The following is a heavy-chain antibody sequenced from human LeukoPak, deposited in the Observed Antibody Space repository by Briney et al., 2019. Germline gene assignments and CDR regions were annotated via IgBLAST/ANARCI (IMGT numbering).Heavy chain of an antibody. CDR1: GFTFSSYA. J-gene: IGHJ4*02. CDR2: ISGSGGST. Sequence: GGSLRLSCAASGFTFSSYAMSWVRQAPGKGLEWVSAISGSGGSTYYADSVKGRFTISRDNSKNTLYLQMNSLGAEDTAVYYCANAQYYDFWSGSPWFDYWGQGTLVTVSS. CDR3: ANAQYYDFWSGSPWFDY. V-gene: IGHV3-23*01. D-gene: IGHD3-3*01.